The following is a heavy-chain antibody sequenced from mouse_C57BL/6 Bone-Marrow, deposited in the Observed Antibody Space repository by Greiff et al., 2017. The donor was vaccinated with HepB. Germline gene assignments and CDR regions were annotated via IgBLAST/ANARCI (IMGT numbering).Heavy chain of an antibody. CDR3: ARRWLLGAY. J-gene: IGHJ3*01. V-gene: IGHV1-54*01. CDR1: GYAFTNYL. CDR2: INPGSGGT. D-gene: IGHD2-3*01. Sequence: QVQLQQSGAELVRPGTSVKVSCKASGYAFTNYLIEWVKQRPGQGLEWIGVINPGSGGTNYNEKFKGKATLTADKSSSPAYMQLSSLTSEDSAVYFCARRWLLGAYWGQGTLVTVSA.